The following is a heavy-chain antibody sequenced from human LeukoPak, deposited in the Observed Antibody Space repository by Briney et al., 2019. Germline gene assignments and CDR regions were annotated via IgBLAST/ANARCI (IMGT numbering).Heavy chain of an antibody. Sequence: SQTLSLTCTVSGGSISSGDYYWSWIRQPPGKGLEWIGYIYYSGSTYYSPSLKSRVTISVDTSKNQFSLKLSSVTAADTAVYYCARGVGGSGPYFDYWGQGTLVTVSS. CDR1: GGSISSGDYY. J-gene: IGHJ4*02. D-gene: IGHD3-16*01. CDR3: ARGVGGSGPYFDY. CDR2: IYYSGST. V-gene: IGHV4-30-4*01.